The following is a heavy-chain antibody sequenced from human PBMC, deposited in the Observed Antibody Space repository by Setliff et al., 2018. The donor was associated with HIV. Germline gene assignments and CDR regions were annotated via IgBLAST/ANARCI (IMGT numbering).Heavy chain of an antibody. V-gene: IGHV1-69*05. CDR3: ARVPSARYYDSSGYYYYYLYYLDE. D-gene: IGHD3-22*01. CDR1: GGTFSSYA. Sequence: GASVKVSCKASGGTFSSYAISWVRQAPGQGLEWMGGIIPIFGTANYAQKFQGRVTITTDESTSTAYMELSSLRSEDTAVYYCARVPSARYYDSSGYYYYYLYYLDEWGKGTTVTVSS. J-gene: IGHJ6*03. CDR2: IIPIFGTA.